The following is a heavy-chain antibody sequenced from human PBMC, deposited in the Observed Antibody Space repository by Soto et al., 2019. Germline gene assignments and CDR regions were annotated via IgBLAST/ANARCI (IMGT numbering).Heavy chain of an antibody. CDR1: GGSISSGGYY. D-gene: IGHD5-12*01. V-gene: IGHV4-31*03. CDR2: IYYSGST. Sequence: QVQLQESGPGLVKPSQTLSLTCTVSGGSISSGGYYWSWIRQHPGKGLEWIGYIYYSGSTYYNPSLKSRVTISVDTSKNQFSLKLSSVTAADTAVYYCARENSSGYEGSYAFDIWGQGTMVTVSS. J-gene: IGHJ3*02. CDR3: ARENSSGYEGSYAFDI.